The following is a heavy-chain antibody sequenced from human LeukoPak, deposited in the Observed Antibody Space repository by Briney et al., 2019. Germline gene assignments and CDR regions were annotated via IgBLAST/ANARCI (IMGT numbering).Heavy chain of an antibody. CDR3: ARATYLGGFDP. V-gene: IGHV3-53*01. Sequence: PGGSLRLSCAASGFTVTSNYMSWVRQAPRKGLEWVSVIYSGGDTYYVDSVKGRFTISRDNSKNTLYLQMNNPRAEDTAVYYCARATYLGGFDPWGQGTLVTVSS. D-gene: IGHD3-16*01. CDR2: IYSGGDT. J-gene: IGHJ5*02. CDR1: GFTVTSNY.